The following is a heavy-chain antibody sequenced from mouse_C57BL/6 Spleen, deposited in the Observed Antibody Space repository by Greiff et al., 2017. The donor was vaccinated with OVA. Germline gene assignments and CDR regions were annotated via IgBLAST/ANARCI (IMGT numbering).Heavy chain of an antibody. V-gene: IGHV1-80*01. CDR2: IYPGDGDT. J-gene: IGHJ3*01. Sequence: VKLQESGAELVKPGASVKISCKASGYAFSSYWMNWVKQRPGKGLEWIGQIYPGDGDTNYNGKFKGKATLTADKSSSTAYMQLSSLTSEDSAVYFCARDGGSSYPWFAYWGQGTLVTVSA. D-gene: IGHD1-1*01. CDR3: ARDGGSSYPWFAY. CDR1: GYAFSSYW.